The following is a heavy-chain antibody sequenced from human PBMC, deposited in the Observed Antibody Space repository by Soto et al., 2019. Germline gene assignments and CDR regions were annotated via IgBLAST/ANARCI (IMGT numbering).Heavy chain of an antibody. Sequence: QVQLQQSGPGLVKPSQTLSLTCAISGDSVSSNSAAWNWIRQSPSRGLEWLGRTYYRSKWYNDYAVTVKSRINLNPDTSKNQFSLQLNSVTPEDTAVYYCARERVANYYYYYYMDVWGKGTTVTVSS. CDR2: TYYRSKWYN. V-gene: IGHV6-1*01. D-gene: IGHD5-12*01. CDR3: ARERVANYYYYYYMDV. CDR1: GDSVSSNSAA. J-gene: IGHJ6*03.